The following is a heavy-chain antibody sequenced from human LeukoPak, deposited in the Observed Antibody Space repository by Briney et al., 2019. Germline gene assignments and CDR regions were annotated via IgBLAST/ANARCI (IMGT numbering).Heavy chain of an antibody. CDR1: GFTFSSYG. CDR2: ISYDGSNK. V-gene: IGHV3-30*18. D-gene: IGHD3-10*01. CDR3: AKDKYAWFGEPIDLFDY. Sequence: PGGSLRLPCAASGFTFSSYGMHWVRQAPGKGLEWVAVISYDGSNKYYADSVKGRFTISRDNSKNTLYLQMDSLRAEDTAVYYCAKDKYAWFGEPIDLFDYWGQGTLVTVSS. J-gene: IGHJ4*02.